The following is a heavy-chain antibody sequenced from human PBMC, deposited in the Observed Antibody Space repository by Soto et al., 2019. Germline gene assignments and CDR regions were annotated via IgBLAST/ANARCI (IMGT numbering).Heavy chain of an antibody. Sequence: EVQLVQSGAEVKKPGESLRISCKGSGYSFTTYWITWVRQMPGKGLEWMGRIDPSDSYINYSPSFQGHVTISTDKSINTASLQWSNLKASDTAMYYCARHSLGLVMTAIDYWGQGTLVTVS. CDR2: IDPSDSYI. CDR3: ARHSLGLVMTAIDY. V-gene: IGHV5-10-1*01. D-gene: IGHD2-21*02. J-gene: IGHJ4*02. CDR1: GYSFTTYW.